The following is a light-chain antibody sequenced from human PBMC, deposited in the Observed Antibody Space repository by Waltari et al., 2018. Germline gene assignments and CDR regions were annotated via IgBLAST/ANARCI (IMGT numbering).Light chain of an antibody. CDR3: SSHTATVPHV. J-gene: IGLJ1*01. V-gene: IGLV2-14*01. CDR2: EVS. Sequence: QSALTQPASVSGCPGQSIPISCTGTSTHVCGYGYVSWYQQYPGKAPKLIIYEVSYRPSGISTRFSGSKSGNTASLTIAGRQAEDEADYYCSSHTATVPHVFGTGTRVTVV. CDR1: STHVCGYGY.